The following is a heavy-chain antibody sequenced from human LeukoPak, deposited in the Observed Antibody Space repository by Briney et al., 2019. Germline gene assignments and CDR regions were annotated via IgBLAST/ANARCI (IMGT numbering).Heavy chain of an antibody. CDR3: AKAGANWFDP. CDR1: GFTFSGYA. D-gene: IGHD3-10*01. CDR2: ISRSGDNT. Sequence: GSLRLSCVASGFTFSGYAMSWVRQAPGKGLQWVSTISRSGDNTYYADSVKGRFTISRDNSKNTLYVQMNSLRAEDTAIYYCAKAGANWFDPWGQGTLVTVSS. J-gene: IGHJ5*02. V-gene: IGHV3-23*01.